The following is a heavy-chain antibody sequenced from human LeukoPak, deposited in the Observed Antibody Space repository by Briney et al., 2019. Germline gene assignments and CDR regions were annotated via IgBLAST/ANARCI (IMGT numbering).Heavy chain of an antibody. D-gene: IGHD2-21*01. CDR3: ARGASYRRLDY. CDR1: GGSISSYY. Sequence: SETLSLTCTVSGGSISSYYWSWIRQPPGKGLEWIGEINHSGSTNYNPSLKSRVTISVDTSKNQFSLKLSSVTAADTAVYYCARGASYRRLDYWGQGTLVTVSS. V-gene: IGHV4-34*01. J-gene: IGHJ4*02. CDR2: INHSGST.